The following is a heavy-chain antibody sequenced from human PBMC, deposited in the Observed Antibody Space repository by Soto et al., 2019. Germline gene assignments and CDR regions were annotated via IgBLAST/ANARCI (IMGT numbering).Heavy chain of an antibody. D-gene: IGHD4-17*01. V-gene: IGHV3-48*01. CDR2: ISSSSSTI. CDR3: ARDYYVDYANHSYYMDG. J-gene: IGHJ6*03. Sequence: GGSLRLSCAASGFTFSSYSMNWVRQAPGKGLEWVSYISSSSSTIYYADSVKGRFTISRDNAKNSLYLQMNSLRAEDTAVYYCARDYYVDYANHSYYMDGWGTGTTVTV. CDR1: GFTFSSYS.